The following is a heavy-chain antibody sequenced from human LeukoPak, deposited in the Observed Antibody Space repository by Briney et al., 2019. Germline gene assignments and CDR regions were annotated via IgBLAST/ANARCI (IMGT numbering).Heavy chain of an antibody. CDR3: ARGLNWFDP. V-gene: IGHV4-34*01. J-gene: IGHJ5*02. Sequence: SETLSLTCAVYGGSFSGYYWSWIRQPPGKGLEWIGEINHSGSTNYNPSLTSRVTISVDTSKNQFSLKLSSVTAADTAVYYCARGLNWFDPWGQGTLVTVSS. CDR2: INHSGST. CDR1: GGSFSGYY.